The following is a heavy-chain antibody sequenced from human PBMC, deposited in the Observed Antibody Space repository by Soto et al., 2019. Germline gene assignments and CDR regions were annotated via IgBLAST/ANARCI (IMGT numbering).Heavy chain of an antibody. Sequence: SVKVSCKASGGTFSSYAISWVRQAPGQGLEWMGGIIPIPGTANYAQKFQGRVTITADESTSTAYMELSSLRSENTAVYYCARSQGSSTSLEIYYYYYYGMDVWGQGTTVTVSS. D-gene: IGHD2-2*01. CDR3: ARSQGSSTSLEIYYYYYYGMDV. V-gene: IGHV1-69*13. CDR1: GGTFSSYA. J-gene: IGHJ6*02. CDR2: IIPIPGTA.